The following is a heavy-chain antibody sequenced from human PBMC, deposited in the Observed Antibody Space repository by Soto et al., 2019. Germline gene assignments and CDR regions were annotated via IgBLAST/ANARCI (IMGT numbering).Heavy chain of an antibody. Sequence: QVQLVQSGAEVKKPESSVKVSCKAPGGTFSTYAISWVRQAPGQVLEWMGGIIPMFGTANYAQRFQDRVTITADESTNTVYMELSSLRSEDTAVYFFASVIQLLLRRINHGYSGWGQGTLVTVSS. V-gene: IGHV1-69*12. CDR3: ASVIQLLLRRINHGYSG. D-gene: IGHD5-18*01. J-gene: IGHJ4*02. CDR2: IIPMFGTA. CDR1: GGTFSTYA.